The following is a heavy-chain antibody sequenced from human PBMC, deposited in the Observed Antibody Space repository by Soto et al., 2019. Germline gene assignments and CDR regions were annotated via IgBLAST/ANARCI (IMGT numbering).Heavy chain of an antibody. V-gene: IGHV3-13*01. J-gene: IGHJ5*02. D-gene: IGHD3-10*01. Sequence: EKGLEWVSGIGFAGDTNYSGSVKGRLTISRENAKNSLILPMNSLRVGDTAVYYCVRGLPGGFDPWGQGTVVTVSS. CDR2: IGFAGDT. CDR3: VRGLPGGFDP.